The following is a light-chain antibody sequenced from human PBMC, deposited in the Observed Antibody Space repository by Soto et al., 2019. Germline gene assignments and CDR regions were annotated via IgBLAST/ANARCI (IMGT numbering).Light chain of an antibody. V-gene: IGLV2-14*01. Sequence: QSVLTQPPSVSGSPGQSVTISCTGTSSDIGAYDYVSWFQQHPGKAPKLMISEVNNRPSGVSNRFSGSKSGNTAYLTISGLQVEGEAEHFCFSFTTTRTHVFGTGTKVTVL. J-gene: IGLJ1*01. CDR3: FSFTTTRTHV. CDR1: SSDIGAYDY. CDR2: EVN.